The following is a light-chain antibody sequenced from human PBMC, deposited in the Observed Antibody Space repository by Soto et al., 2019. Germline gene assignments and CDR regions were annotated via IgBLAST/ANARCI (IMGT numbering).Light chain of an antibody. CDR2: DAS. J-gene: IGKJ4*01. CDR3: HQRTTGT. V-gene: IGKV3-11*01. Sequence: EIVLTQSPATLSLSPGDSATLSCRASQSISNFLAWYQQKPGQAHRLLIYDASHRVTGVPGRFSGSGSGTDFTLTISSLEPDDFAVYHCHQRTTGTFGGGTKVEI. CDR1: QSISNF.